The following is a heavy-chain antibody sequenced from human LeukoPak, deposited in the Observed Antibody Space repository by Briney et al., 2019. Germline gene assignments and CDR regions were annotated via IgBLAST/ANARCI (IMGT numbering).Heavy chain of an antibody. J-gene: IGHJ4*02. V-gene: IGHV4-39*01. CDR3: ARQRGYYDSSGYYPDY. CDR2: IYYSGTT. D-gene: IGHD3-22*01. CDR1: GGSISSSRYY. Sequence: PSETLSLTCTVSGGSISSSRYYWGCIRQPPGDWLEWIRSIYYSGTTYYNPSLKSRVTISADTPKNQCSLKLSSVTAADTAVYYCARQRGYYDSSGYYPDYWGQGTLVTVFS.